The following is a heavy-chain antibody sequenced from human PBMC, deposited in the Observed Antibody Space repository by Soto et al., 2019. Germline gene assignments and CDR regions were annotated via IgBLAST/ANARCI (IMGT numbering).Heavy chain of an antibody. CDR2: IYWDDEK. CDR1: GFSLSASGIG. D-gene: IGHD3-3*01. J-gene: IGHJ3*01. V-gene: IGHV2-5*02. CDR3: ARSYNDYYPGALDV. Sequence: QITLKESGPAVVKPTETLTLTCNFSGFSLSASGIGVGWIRQPQGKGLEWLAVIYWDDEKRYRSSLQSRVAITKDTSKNQVVLTMTNMDPVDTATYYCARSYNDYYPGALDVWGQGTMVSVSS.